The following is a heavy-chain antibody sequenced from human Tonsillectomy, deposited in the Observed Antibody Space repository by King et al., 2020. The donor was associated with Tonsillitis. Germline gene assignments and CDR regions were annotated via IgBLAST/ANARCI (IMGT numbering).Heavy chain of an antibody. D-gene: IGHD1-1*01. CDR2: ISGGGGST. CDR3: AKSFLERRPAPFDY. CDR1: GFTFSSYA. V-gene: IGHV3-23*04. Sequence: VQLVESGGGLVQPGGSLRLSCAASGFTFSSYAMSWVRQAPGKGLEWVSSISGGGGSTYYADSVKGRFTISGDTSKNTLYLQMNSLRAEDTAIYYCAKSFLERRPAPFDYWGQGTLVTVSS. J-gene: IGHJ4*02.